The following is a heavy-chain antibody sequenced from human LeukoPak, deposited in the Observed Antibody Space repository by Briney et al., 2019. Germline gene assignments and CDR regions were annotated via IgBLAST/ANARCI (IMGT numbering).Heavy chain of an antibody. CDR3: ARDSGYDSRGFYYGGFDP. Sequence: PSETLSLTCTVSGGSFSSGAYDWRWIRQLPGKGLEWIGYIHHSGSPYYNPSLKSRVSISGYTSKNQFSLTLSSVTVADTAVYYCARDSGYDSRGFYYGGFDPWGQGILVTVSS. D-gene: IGHD3-22*01. CDR2: IHHSGSP. J-gene: IGHJ5*02. V-gene: IGHV4-31*03. CDR1: GGSFSSGAYD.